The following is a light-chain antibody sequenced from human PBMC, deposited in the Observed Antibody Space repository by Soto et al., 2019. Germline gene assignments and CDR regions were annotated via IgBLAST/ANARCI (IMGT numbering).Light chain of an antibody. J-gene: IGKJ1*01. Sequence: EIVMTQSPATLSVSPGERATLSCRASQSVNRNLAWYQQKPGQAPRLLIYAASTRAPAIPARFSGSGSETEFTLTIRSLQSEDFAVYYCQQYNNWWTFGQGTKVEI. V-gene: IGKV3-15*01. CDR3: QQYNNWWT. CDR1: QSVNRN. CDR2: AAS.